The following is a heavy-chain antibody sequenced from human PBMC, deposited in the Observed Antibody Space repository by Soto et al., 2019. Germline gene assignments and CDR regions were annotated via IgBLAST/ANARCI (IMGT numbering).Heavy chain of an antibody. J-gene: IGHJ1*01. CDR3: AKDQAAAGTISRYFQH. D-gene: IGHD6-13*01. CDR1: GFSFSTYA. Sequence: TGGSLRLSCAASGFSFSTYAMSWVRQAPGKGLEWVSGISGSGGTTYYADSVKGRFTISRDNSKNTLYLQVNSLRVEDTAVYYCAKDQAAAGTISRYFQHWGQGTLVTVSS. CDR2: ISGSGGTT. V-gene: IGHV3-23*01.